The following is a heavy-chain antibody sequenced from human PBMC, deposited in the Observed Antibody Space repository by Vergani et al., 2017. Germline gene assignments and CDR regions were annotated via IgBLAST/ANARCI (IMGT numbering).Heavy chain of an antibody. V-gene: IGHV3-53*01. CDR2: IYSGGNT. CDR1: GFTVSSNY. Sequence: EVQLVESGGGLIQPGGSLRLSCAASGFTVSSNYMSWVRQAPGKGLEWVSVIYSGGNTYYGDSVKGRFTSSRDNSKNTLYLQMNSLRAEDTAVYYCAGRRDGYNDIDYWGQGTLVTVSS. D-gene: IGHD5-24*01. J-gene: IGHJ4*02. CDR3: AGRRDGYNDIDY.